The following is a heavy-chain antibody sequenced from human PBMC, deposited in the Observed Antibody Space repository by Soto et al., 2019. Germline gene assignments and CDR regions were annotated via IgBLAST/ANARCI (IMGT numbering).Heavy chain of an antibody. V-gene: IGHV3-53*01. Sequence: EVQLVESGGGLIQPGGSLRLSCAASGFTVNGNYMNWVRQAPGKGLEWVSVIYSGGLTYYADSVKGRFTISRDHSKNTLYLQMNSLRAEDTAVYYCGREDYYYYGMDVWGQGTTVTVSS. J-gene: IGHJ6*02. CDR1: GFTVNGNY. CDR3: GREDYYYYGMDV. CDR2: IYSGGLT.